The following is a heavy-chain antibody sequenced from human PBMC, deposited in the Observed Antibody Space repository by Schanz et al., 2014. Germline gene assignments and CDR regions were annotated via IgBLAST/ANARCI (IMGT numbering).Heavy chain of an antibody. CDR1: GFNFSNYD. V-gene: IGHV3-30*18. Sequence: QVQLEESGGGLVTPGGSLRLSCAASGFNFSNYDIHWVRQAPGKGLEWVALIYYNGTNKYYADSVKGRFTISRDNSQNTLYLQMNTLRTEDTAVYYCAKDQGSYGSGSYSYFDYWGQGTLATVSS. J-gene: IGHJ4*02. CDR2: IYYNGTNK. D-gene: IGHD3-10*01. CDR3: AKDQGSYGSGSYSYFDY.